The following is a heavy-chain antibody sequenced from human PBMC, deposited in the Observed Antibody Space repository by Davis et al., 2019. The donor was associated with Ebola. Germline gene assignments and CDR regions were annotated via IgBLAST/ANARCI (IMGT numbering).Heavy chain of an antibody. CDR2: MNPNSGNT. CDR1: GYTFTSYD. CDR3: ARAPTWSQINYYCFDY. J-gene: IGHJ4*02. Sequence: ASVKVSCKASGYTFTSYDINWVRQATGQGFEWMGWMNPNSGNTGYAQKFQGRVTMTRNTSISTAYMELSSLRSDDTAVYYCARAPTWSQINYYCFDYWGQGTLVAVSS. V-gene: IGHV1-8*01. D-gene: IGHD3-10*01.